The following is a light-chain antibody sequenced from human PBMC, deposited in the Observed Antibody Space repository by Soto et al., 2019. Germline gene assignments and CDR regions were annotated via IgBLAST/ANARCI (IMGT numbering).Light chain of an antibody. CDR3: AAWDDSLNGVV. J-gene: IGLJ2*01. CDR1: RSNLGSNT. Sequence: QSVLTQPPSASGTPGQRVTIPCSGSRSNLGSNTVNWYQQFPGTAPKFVIYRNSQRPSGVPARFSGSKSGTSASLAISGLQSEDEADYYCAAWDDSLNGVVFGGGTQLTVL. CDR2: RNS. V-gene: IGLV1-44*01.